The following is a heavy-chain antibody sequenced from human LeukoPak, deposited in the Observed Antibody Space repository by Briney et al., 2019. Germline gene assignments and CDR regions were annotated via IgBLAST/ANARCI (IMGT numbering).Heavy chain of an antibody. D-gene: IGHD2-15*01. CDR3: AKGEGEILLGNFDY. CDR1: GFTFSSYW. CDR2: IKQDGSEK. V-gene: IGHV3-7*03. J-gene: IGHJ4*02. Sequence: PGGSLRLSCAASGFTFSSYWMSWVRQAPGKGLEWVANIKQDGSEKYYVDSVKGRFTISRDNAKNSLYLQMNSLRAEDMALYYCAKGEGEILLGNFDYWGQGTLVTVSS.